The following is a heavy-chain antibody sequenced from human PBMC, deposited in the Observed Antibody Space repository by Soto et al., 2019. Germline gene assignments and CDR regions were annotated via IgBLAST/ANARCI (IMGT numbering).Heavy chain of an antibody. V-gene: IGHV4-31*03. Sequence: LSRTCSVSGDSISRIDYYWTWIRQHPEKGLEWIGNIYFRGNTYYSPSLESRLTISVDTSKDQFSLKLTSVTAADTAVYYCAREGGSYDSGGYLIRGAFDIWGQGTMVTVSS. CDR2: IYFRGNT. J-gene: IGHJ3*02. CDR3: AREGGSYDSGGYLIRGAFDI. CDR1: GDSISRIDYY. D-gene: IGHD3-22*01.